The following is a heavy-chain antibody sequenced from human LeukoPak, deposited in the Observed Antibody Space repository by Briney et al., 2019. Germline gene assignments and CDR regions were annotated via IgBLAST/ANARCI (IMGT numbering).Heavy chain of an antibody. V-gene: IGHV4-39*01. J-gene: IGHJ4*02. CDR2: IYYSGST. CDR3: ARRGYTDYDRRGFDY. Sequence: PSQTLSLTCTVSGGSISSGGYYWGWIRQPPGKGLEWIGSIYYSGSTYYNPSLKSRVTISVDTSKNQFSLKLSSVTAADTAVYYCARRGYTDYDRRGFDYWGQGTLVTVSS. D-gene: IGHD3-22*01. CDR1: GGSISSGGYY.